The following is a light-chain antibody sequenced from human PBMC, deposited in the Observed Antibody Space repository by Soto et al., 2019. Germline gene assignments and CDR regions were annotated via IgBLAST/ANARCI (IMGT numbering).Light chain of an antibody. V-gene: IGKV1-33*01. CDR2: DAS. J-gene: IGKJ2*02. CDR1: QDITNY. Sequence: IQMTQSPSSLSASVGDRVTITGQASQDITNYLIWYPQKPGKAPKLLIYDASSLGTGVSSRFSGSGSGTHFTLTISSLQPEDIATYYCQQFDSVPCTFGQGTKLEMK. CDR3: QQFDSVPCT.